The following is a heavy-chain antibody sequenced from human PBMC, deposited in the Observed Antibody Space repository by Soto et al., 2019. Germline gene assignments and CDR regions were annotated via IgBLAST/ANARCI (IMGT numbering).Heavy chain of an antibody. D-gene: IGHD3-10*01. J-gene: IGHJ4*02. CDR3: ARGITMVRGVIHTPYFDY. CDR1: GGSINSGGYY. Sequence: SETLSLTCTVSGGSINSGGYYGSWIRQHPGKGLEWIGYIYNSGSTYYNPSLKSRVTISVDTSKNQFSLKLSSVTAADTAVYCCARGITMVRGVIHTPYFDYWGQGTLVTVS. V-gene: IGHV4-31*03. CDR2: IYNSGST.